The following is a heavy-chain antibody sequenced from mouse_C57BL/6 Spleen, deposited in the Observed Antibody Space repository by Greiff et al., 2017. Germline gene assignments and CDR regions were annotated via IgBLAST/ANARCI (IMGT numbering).Heavy chain of an antibody. CDR1: GYTFTDYE. J-gene: IGHJ3*01. CDR3: TFYSNYEEWFAY. CDR2: IAPETGGT. Sequence: VKLQQSGAELVRPGASVTLSCKASGYTFTDYEMHWVKQTPVHGLEWIGAIAPETGGTAYNQKFKGKAILTADKSSSTAYMELRSLTSKDSAVYYYTFYSNYEEWFAYWGQGTLVTVSA. V-gene: IGHV1-15*01. D-gene: IGHD2-5*01.